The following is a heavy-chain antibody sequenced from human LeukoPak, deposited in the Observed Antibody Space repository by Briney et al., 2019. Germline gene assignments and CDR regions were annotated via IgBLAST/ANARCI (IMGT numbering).Heavy chain of an antibody. CDR2: ISGSGGST. J-gene: IGHJ4*02. CDR3: AKSDFWSGYGDY. D-gene: IGHD3-3*01. V-gene: IGHV3-23*01. CDR1: GFTFSSYA. Sequence: GGSLRLSCAASGFTFSSYAMSWVRQAPGKGPEWVSAISGSGGSTYYADSVKGRFTISRDNSKNTLYLQMNSLRAEDTAVYYCAKSDFWSGYGDYWGQGTLVTVSS.